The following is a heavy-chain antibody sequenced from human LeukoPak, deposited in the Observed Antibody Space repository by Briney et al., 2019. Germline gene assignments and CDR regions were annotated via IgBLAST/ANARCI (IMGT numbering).Heavy chain of an antibody. CDR3: AGHSADGHWGSFDY. CDR1: GGPLSPYY. D-gene: IGHD5-24*01. J-gene: IGHJ4*02. CDR2: IYYSGST. V-gene: IGHV4-59*08. Sequence: PSETLSLTCTVSGGPLSPYYWSWIRQPPGKGLEWIGYIYYSGSTSYNPSLKSRVTISVDTSKNQFSLKLSSVTAADTAVYYCAGHSADGHWGSFDYWGQGTLVTVSS.